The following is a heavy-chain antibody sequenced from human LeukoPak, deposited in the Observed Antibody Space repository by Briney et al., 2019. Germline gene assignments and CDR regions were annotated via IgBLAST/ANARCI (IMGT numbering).Heavy chain of an antibody. J-gene: IGHJ4*02. CDR3: ARHATSSTSGPPYVY. V-gene: IGHV4-39*01. D-gene: IGHD3-10*02. CDR2: IYHSGSM. CDR1: GGSINSSDYY. Sequence: SETLSLTCTVSGGSINSSDYYWGWIRQPPGKGLEWIGSIYHSGSMYASLKSRVTISVDTSKNQFSLKMSPVIAADTAVYYCARHATSSTSGPPYVYWGQGTLVTVSS.